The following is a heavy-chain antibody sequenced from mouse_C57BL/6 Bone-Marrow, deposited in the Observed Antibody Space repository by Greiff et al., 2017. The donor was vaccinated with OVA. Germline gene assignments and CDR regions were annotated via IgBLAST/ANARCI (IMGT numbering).Heavy chain of an antibody. Sequence: VKLQESGAELARPGASVKMSCKASGYTFTSYTMHWVNQRPGQGLEWIGYINPSSGYTKYNQKFKDKATLTADKSSSTAYMQLSSLTSEDSAVYYCARRSYGKDAMDYWGQGTSVTVSS. CDR2: INPSSGYT. D-gene: IGHD2-1*01. J-gene: IGHJ4*01. CDR1: GYTFTSYT. CDR3: ARRSYGKDAMDY. V-gene: IGHV1-4*01.